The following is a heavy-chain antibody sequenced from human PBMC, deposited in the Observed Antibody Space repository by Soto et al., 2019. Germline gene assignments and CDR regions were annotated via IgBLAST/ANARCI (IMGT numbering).Heavy chain of an antibody. J-gene: IGHJ4*02. CDR3: ATLPATTISTDY. CDR1: GGSISSSSYY. D-gene: IGHD3-3*02. V-gene: IGHV4-39*01. CDR2: IYYSGST. Sequence: SETLSLTCTVSGGSISSSSYYWGWIRQPPGKGLEWIGSIYYSGSTYYNPSLKSRVTISVDTSKNQFSLKLSSVTAADTAVYFCATLPATTISTDYWGQGTLVTVSS.